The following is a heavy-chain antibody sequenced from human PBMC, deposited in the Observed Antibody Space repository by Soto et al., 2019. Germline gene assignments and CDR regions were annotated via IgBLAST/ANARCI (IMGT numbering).Heavy chain of an antibody. V-gene: IGHV4-4*02. CDR1: GDSITNSDL. CDR3: VGNGYYCLEI. J-gene: IGHJ6*02. CDR2: IHHRGAT. Sequence: QIQLQESGPGLVKSSGTLSLTCTVSGDSITNSDLWSWVRQSPGNGLEWIGEIHHRGATNYNPSLKSCVTISLDKSTHHLSLKVSSVTAADTAVYYCVGNGYYCLEIWGRGTTVTVSS.